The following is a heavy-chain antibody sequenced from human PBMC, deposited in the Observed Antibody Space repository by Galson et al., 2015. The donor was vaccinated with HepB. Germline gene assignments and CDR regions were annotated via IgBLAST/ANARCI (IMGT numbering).Heavy chain of an antibody. Sequence: SVKVSCKASGGTFSSYAISWVRQAPGQGLEWMGWISAYNGNTNYAQKLQGRVTMTTDTSTSTAYMELRSLGSDDTAVYYCARDPTGAYCGGDCPIGLDYWGQGTLVTVSS. D-gene: IGHD2-21*01. CDR3: ARDPTGAYCGGDCPIGLDY. V-gene: IGHV1-18*01. J-gene: IGHJ4*02. CDR1: GGTFSSYA. CDR2: ISAYNGNT.